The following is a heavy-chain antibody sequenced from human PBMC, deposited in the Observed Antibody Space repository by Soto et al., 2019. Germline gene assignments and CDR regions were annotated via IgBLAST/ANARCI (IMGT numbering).Heavy chain of an antibody. CDR3: ARGGSNDWQVAFDI. V-gene: IGHV4-34*01. Sequence: QLQQWGAGLLKPSETLSLTCVVSGGSFSTYYYNWIRQSPGKGLEWIGEINHRGSNNYSPSLKSRVTMSLDTSKNHFSLKLTSVTAADTAVYYCARGGSNDWQVAFDIWGQGTMVTVSS. J-gene: IGHJ3*02. CDR2: INHRGSN. D-gene: IGHD3-9*01. CDR1: GGSFSTYY.